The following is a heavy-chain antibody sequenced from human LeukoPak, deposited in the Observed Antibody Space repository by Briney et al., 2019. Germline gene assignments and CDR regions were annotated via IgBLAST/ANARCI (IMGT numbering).Heavy chain of an antibody. D-gene: IGHD3-10*01. CDR3: ARRVTMVRGVTAFDY. V-gene: IGHV5-51*01. Sequence: GESLKISCKGSGYSFTSYWIGWVRQMPGKGLEWMGIIYPGDSDTRYSPSFQGQVTISADKSISTAYLQWSSLKASDTATYYCARRVTMVRGVTAFDYWGQGTLVTVSS. CDR2: IYPGDSDT. J-gene: IGHJ4*02. CDR1: GYSFTSYW.